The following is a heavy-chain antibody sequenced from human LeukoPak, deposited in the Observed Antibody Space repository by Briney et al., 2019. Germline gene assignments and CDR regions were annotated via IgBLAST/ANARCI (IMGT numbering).Heavy chain of an antibody. J-gene: IGHJ4*02. CDR3: ARAPRSDYSFFDY. CDR2: ISTYNGDT. V-gene: IGHV1-18*01. D-gene: IGHD3-3*01. Sequence: ASVKVSCKASGYTFTSFGISWVRQAPGQGLEWMGWISTYNGDTNYPQKIQGRVTMTTDTSTSKAYMELRSLRSDDTAVYYCARAPRSDYSFFDYWGQGTLVAVSS. CDR1: GYTFTSFG.